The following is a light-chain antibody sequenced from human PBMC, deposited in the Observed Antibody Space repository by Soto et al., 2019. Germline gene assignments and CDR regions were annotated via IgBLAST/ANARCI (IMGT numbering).Light chain of an antibody. V-gene: IGKV4-1*01. CDR3: QQYYSNPELT. Sequence: IVMTQSPDSLAVSLGERATINCKSSQSLLYSSNNKNYLAWYQQKPGQPPKLLIYWASTRESGVPDRFSGGGSGTDFTLTISSLQAEDVAVYYCQQYYSNPELTFGGGTKVDIK. CDR2: WAS. CDR1: QSLLYSSNNKNY. J-gene: IGKJ4*01.